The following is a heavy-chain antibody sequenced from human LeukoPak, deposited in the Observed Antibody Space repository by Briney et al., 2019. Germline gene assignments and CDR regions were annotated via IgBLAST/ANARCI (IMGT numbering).Heavy chain of an antibody. V-gene: IGHV3-53*01. J-gene: IGHJ4*02. CDR2: IYSGGGT. D-gene: IGHD3-10*01. CDR1: GFSVTSNY. Sequence: TGGSLRLSCSASGFSVTSNYMSWVRQAPGKGLQWVSVIYSGGGTDYAGSVRGRFTISRDNSKNMLHLQMDNLRAEDTAVYYCARGFHFYASGTYSGAFDYWGQGILVTVSS. CDR3: ARGFHFYASGTYSGAFDY.